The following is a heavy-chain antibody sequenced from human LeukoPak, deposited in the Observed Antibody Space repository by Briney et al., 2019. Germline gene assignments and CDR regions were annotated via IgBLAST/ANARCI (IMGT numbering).Heavy chain of an antibody. D-gene: IGHD6-19*01. Sequence: GGSLKISCKGSGYSFTSYWIGWVRQMPGKGLEWMGIIYPGDSDTRYSPSFQGQVTISADKSISTAYLQWSSLKASDTAMYYCARSPPGYSSGWYPSFVDYWGQGTLVTVSS. V-gene: IGHV5-51*01. CDR3: ARSPPGYSSGWYPSFVDY. J-gene: IGHJ4*02. CDR2: IYPGDSDT. CDR1: GYSFTSYW.